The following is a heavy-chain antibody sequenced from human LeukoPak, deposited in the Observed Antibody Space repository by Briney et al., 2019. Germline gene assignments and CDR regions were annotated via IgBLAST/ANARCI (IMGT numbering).Heavy chain of an antibody. Sequence: SETLSLTCTVSGGSVSSGSYYWSWIRQPPGKGLEWIGEINHSGSTNYNPSLKSRVTISVDTSKNQFSLKLSSVTAADTAVYYCARGRAMVIYWGQGTLVTVSS. J-gene: IGHJ4*02. CDR3: ARGRAMVIY. D-gene: IGHD5-18*01. CDR1: GGSVSSGSYY. V-gene: IGHV4-61*01. CDR2: INHSGST.